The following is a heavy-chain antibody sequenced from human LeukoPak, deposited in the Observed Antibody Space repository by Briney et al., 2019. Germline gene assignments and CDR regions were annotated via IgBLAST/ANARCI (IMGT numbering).Heavy chain of an antibody. V-gene: IGHV4-34*01. CDR3: ARFRRERITIFGVGRRFDY. CDR1: GGSFSGYY. Sequence: KPSETLSLTCAVYGGSFSGYYWSWIRQPPGKGLEWIGEINHSGSTNYNPSLKSRVTISVDTSKNQFSLKLSSVTAADTAVYYCARFRRERITIFGVGRRFDYWGQGTLVTVSS. D-gene: IGHD3-3*01. J-gene: IGHJ4*02. CDR2: INHSGST.